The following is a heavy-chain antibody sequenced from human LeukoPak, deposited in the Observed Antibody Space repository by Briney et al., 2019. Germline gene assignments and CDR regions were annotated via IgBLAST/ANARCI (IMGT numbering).Heavy chain of an antibody. CDR2: IYYSGST. CDR1: GGSISSYY. D-gene: IGHD3-10*01. J-gene: IGHJ6*03. CDR3: ARLMGWFGELSRPYYMDV. V-gene: IGHV4-59*01. Sequence: PSETLSLTCTVSGGSISSYYWSWIRQPPGKGLEWIGYIYYSGSTNYNPSLKSRVTISVDTSKNQFSLKLSSVTAADTAVYYCARLMGWFGELSRPYYMDVWGKGTTVTISS.